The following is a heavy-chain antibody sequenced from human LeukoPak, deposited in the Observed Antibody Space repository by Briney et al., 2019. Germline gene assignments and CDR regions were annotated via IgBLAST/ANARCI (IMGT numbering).Heavy chain of an antibody. CDR2: INPNSGGT. V-gene: IGHV1-2*02. Sequence: ASVKVSCKASGYTFTGYYMHWVRQAPGQGLEWMGWINPNSGGTNYAQKFQGRVTMTRDTSISTAYMELSRLRSDDTAVYYCARDGYCGGDCYSGNDYWGQGTRVTVSS. CDR1: GYTFTGYY. D-gene: IGHD2-21*02. CDR3: ARDGYCGGDCYSGNDY. J-gene: IGHJ4*02.